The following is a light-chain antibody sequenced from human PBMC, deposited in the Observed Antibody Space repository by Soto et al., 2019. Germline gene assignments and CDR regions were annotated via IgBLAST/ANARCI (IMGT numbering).Light chain of an antibody. V-gene: IGKV1-39*01. Sequence: DIQMTQSPSSLSSSVGDRVTITCRASQSISSYLNWYQQKPGKAPKLLIYAASSLQIGVPSRFSGSGSGTDFTLTISSLQPEDFATYYCQQSYSTTFGQGTKVEIK. CDR3: QQSYSTT. CDR1: QSISSY. CDR2: AAS. J-gene: IGKJ1*01.